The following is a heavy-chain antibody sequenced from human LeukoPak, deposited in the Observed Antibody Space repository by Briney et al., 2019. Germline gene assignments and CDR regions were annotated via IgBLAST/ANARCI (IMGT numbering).Heavy chain of an antibody. CDR3: AKDDAWYYYDSSGYYPPSNWFDP. CDR2: IKGDGIST. CDR1: GFDFSSNW. V-gene: IGHV3-74*01. Sequence: GGSLRLSCAASGFDFSSNWMHWVRHAPGQGLVWVSRIKGDGISTNYADSVKGRFTISRDNSKNTLYLQMNSLRAEDTAVYYCAKDDAWYYYDSSGYYPPSNWFDPWGQGTLVTVSS. D-gene: IGHD3-22*01. J-gene: IGHJ5*02.